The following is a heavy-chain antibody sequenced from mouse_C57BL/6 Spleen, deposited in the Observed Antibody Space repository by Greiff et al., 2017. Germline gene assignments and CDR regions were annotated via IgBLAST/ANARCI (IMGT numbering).Heavy chain of an antibody. CDR2: ISYDGSN. Sequence: VQLKESGPGLVKPSQSLSLTCSVTGYSITSGYYWNWIRQFPGNKLEWMGYISYDGSNNYNPSRKNRISITLDTSKNQFFLKLNSVTTEDTATYYCARAGRSSYAMDYWGQGTSVTVSS. D-gene: IGHD1-1*01. V-gene: IGHV3-6*01. J-gene: IGHJ4*01. CDR3: ARAGRSSYAMDY. CDR1: GYSITSGYY.